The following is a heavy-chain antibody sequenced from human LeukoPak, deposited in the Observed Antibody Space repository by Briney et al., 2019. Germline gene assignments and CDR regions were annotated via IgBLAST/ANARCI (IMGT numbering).Heavy chain of an antibody. D-gene: IGHD3-3*01. J-gene: IGHJ3*02. CDR1: GFSLSTSGVG. CDR2: IYWDDDK. Sequence: SGPTLVNPTQTLTLTCTFSGFSLSTSGVGVGWIRQPPGKALEWLALIYWDDDKRYSPSLKSRLTITKDTSKNQVVLTMTNMDPVDTATYYCAHRRAVSGFLEWLFDAFDIWGQGTMVTVS. CDR3: AHRRAVSGFLEWLFDAFDI. V-gene: IGHV2-5*02.